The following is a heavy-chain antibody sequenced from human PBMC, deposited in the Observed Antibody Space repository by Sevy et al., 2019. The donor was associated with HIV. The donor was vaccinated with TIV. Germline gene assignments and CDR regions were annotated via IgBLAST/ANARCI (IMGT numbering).Heavy chain of an antibody. D-gene: IGHD4-17*01. J-gene: IGHJ3*02. V-gene: IGHV3-11*01. Sequence: GGSLRLSCAASGFTFSDYYMSWIRQAPGKGLEWVSYISSSGSTIYYADSVKGRFTISRDNAKNSLYLQMNSLRAEDTAVYYCAGLYYGDSKPGAFDIWGQGTMVTVSS. CDR3: AGLYYGDSKPGAFDI. CDR2: ISSSGSTI. CDR1: GFTFSDYY.